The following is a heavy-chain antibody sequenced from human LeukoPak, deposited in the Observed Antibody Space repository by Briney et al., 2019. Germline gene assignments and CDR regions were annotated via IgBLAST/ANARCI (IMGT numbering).Heavy chain of an antibody. CDR3: AKDWGYYGSGSYGA. J-gene: IGHJ4*02. CDR1: GFTFSSFA. CDR2: INTAGGIT. Sequence: GGSLRLSCAASGFTFSSFAMSWVRQAPGKGLEWVSSINTAGGITYYADSVKGRFTISRDNSKNTLFLQMNGLRAEDTAIYFCAKDWGYYGSGSYGAWGQGTLVTVSS. V-gene: IGHV3-23*01. D-gene: IGHD3-10*01.